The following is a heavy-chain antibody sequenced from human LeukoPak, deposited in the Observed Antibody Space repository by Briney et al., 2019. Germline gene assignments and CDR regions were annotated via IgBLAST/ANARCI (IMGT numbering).Heavy chain of an antibody. J-gene: IGHJ4*02. CDR1: GFTFSSYW. CDR2: IKQDGSEK. D-gene: IGHD1-14*01. CDR3: ARGDWEPSDY. Sequence: GGSLRLSCAASGFTFSSYWTTWVRQAPGKGLEWVANIKQDGSEKNYVDSVKGRFTISRDNAKNSLYLQMNSLRAEDTAVYYCARGDWEPSDYWGQGTLVTVSS. V-gene: IGHV3-7*04.